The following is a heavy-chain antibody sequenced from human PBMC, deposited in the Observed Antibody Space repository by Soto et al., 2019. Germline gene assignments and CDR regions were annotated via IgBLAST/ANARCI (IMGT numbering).Heavy chain of an antibody. CDR3: TTSILTGYFRWSIFDY. Sequence: GSLRLSCAASGFTFSNAWMNCVRQAPGKGLEWVARIKSKTDGGTTDYAAPVKGRFTISRDDSKNTLFLQMNSLKTEDTAVYYCTTSILTGYFRWSIFDYWGQGNLVTVSS. D-gene: IGHD3-9*01. CDR2: IKSKTDGGTT. J-gene: IGHJ4*02. V-gene: IGHV3-15*07. CDR1: GFTFSNAW.